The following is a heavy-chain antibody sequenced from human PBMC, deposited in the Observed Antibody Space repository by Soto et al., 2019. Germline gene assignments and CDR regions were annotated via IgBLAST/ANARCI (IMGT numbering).Heavy chain of an antibody. D-gene: IGHD4-17*01. CDR1: GYTFTSYG. CDR2: ISAYNGNT. CDR3: ARPAVAVTSSSTHYYRLAV. Sequence: GASVKVSCKASGYTFTSYGISWVRQAPGQGLEWMGWISAYNGNTNYAQKLQGRVTMTTDTSTSTAYMELRSLRSDDTAVYYCARPAVAVTSSSTHYYRLAVWGQGTTVTVSS. J-gene: IGHJ6*02. V-gene: IGHV1-18*01.